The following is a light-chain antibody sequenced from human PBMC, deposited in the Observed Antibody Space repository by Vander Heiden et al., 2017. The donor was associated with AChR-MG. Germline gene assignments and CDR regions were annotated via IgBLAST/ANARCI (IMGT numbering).Light chain of an antibody. CDR1: SSDVGGYNY. V-gene: IGLV2-14*03. Sequence: QPALTQPASVSGSPGQSITISCTGTSSDVGGYNYVSWYQQHPGNAPKRSLYDVGKRPAGVSHRFSGSKAGNTDSLTISGLQPDDEADDDCTSYTSTTTVVFGGGTKLTVL. CDR3: TSYTSTTTVV. CDR2: DVG. J-gene: IGLJ2*01.